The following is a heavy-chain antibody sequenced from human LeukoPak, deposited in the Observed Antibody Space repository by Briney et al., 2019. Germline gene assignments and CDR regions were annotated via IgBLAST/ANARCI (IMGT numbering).Heavy chain of an antibody. D-gene: IGHD3-3*01. CDR3: IRDLEPNCNDAGGFYR. Sequence: GGSLRLSCAASGFTFSRYWMHWVRQVPGKGLVWVSRINSDGGTRSYVDSVKGRLTISRDNARNTLYLQMNSLRVEDTAVYYCIRDLEPNCNDAGGFYRWGQGTMVTVSS. V-gene: IGHV3-74*01. CDR2: INSDGGTR. CDR1: GFTFSRYW. J-gene: IGHJ3*01.